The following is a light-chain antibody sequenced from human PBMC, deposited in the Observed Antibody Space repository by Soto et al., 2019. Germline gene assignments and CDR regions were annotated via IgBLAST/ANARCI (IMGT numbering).Light chain of an antibody. CDR1: QSVSSSY. Sequence: EIVLTQSPGTLSLSPGERATLSCRASQSVSSSYLAWYQQKPGQAPRLLIYGASSRATCIPDRFSGSGSGIDFTLTISRREPEDFAVYYCHQYGSSPWTFGQVTKVEIK. J-gene: IGKJ1*01. CDR2: GAS. CDR3: HQYGSSPWT. V-gene: IGKV3-20*01.